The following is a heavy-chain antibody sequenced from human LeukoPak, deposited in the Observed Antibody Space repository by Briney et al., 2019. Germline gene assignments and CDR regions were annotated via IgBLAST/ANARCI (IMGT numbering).Heavy chain of an antibody. CDR2: ISFDGSNK. J-gene: IGHJ4*02. CDR1: GFTFSSYG. CDR3: ARARSGYTGFDY. D-gene: IGHD3-22*01. V-gene: IGHV3-30*03. Sequence: GRSLRLSCAASGFTFSSYGMHWVRQAPGKGLEWVAVISFDGSNKWYADSVKGRFTISRDNSKNTLYLQVNSLRSEDTAVYYCARARSGYTGFDYWGQGTLVTVSS.